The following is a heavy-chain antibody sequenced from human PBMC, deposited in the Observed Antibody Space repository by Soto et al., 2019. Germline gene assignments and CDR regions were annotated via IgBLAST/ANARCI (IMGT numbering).Heavy chain of an antibody. CDR2: INPNSGGT. CDR3: WRATVGYSYGSYYFGY. V-gene: IGHV1-2*02. J-gene: IGHJ4*02. D-gene: IGHD5-18*01. CDR1: GYTFTGYD. Sequence: ASVKVSCKASGYTFTGYDMHWVRQAPGQGLEWMGWINPNSGGTNYPQKFQGRVTMTRDTSISTDYMEMIRLRSDDTAVSYCWRATVGYSYGSYYFGYWGQGTLVTVSS.